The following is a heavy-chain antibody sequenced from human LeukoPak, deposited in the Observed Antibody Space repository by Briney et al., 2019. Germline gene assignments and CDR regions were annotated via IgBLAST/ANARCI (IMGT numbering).Heavy chain of an antibody. J-gene: IGHJ3*02. CDR1: GFTFSSYG. D-gene: IGHD2-2*02. CDR2: IRYDGSNK. Sequence: PGGSLRLFCAASGFTFSSYGMHWVRQAPGKGLEWVAFIRYDGSNKYYADSVKGRFTISRDNSKSTLYLQMNSLKAEDTAVYYCAKEGAVVVPAVIQSDDAFDIWGQGTMVTVSS. CDR3: AKEGAVVVPAVIQSDDAFDI. V-gene: IGHV3-30*02.